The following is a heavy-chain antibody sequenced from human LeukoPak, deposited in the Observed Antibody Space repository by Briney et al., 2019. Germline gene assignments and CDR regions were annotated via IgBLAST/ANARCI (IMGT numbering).Heavy chain of an antibody. V-gene: IGHV1-46*01. J-gene: IGHJ6*02. CDR2: INPSGGST. D-gene: IGHD3-10*01. CDR3: ARGGYYGSGSYYRVYGMDV. Sequence: ASVKVSCKASGYAFTSYYMHWVRQAPGQGLEWMGIINPSGGSTSYAQKFQGRVTMTTDTSTSTAYMELRSLRSDDTAVYYCARGGYYGSGSYYRVYGMDVWGQGTTVTVSS. CDR1: GYAFTSYY.